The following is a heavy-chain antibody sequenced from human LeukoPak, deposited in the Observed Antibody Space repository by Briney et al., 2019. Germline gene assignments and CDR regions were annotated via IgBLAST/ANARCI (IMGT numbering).Heavy chain of an antibody. CDR3: ARGPQVLRYFDWLLPLDY. V-gene: IGHV1-2*04. CDR2: INPNSGGT. J-gene: IGHJ4*02. CDR1: GYTFTGYY. D-gene: IGHD3-9*01. Sequence: ASVKVSCKASGYTFTGYYMHRVRQAPGQGLEWMGWINPNSGGTNYAQKFQGWVTMTRDTSISTAYMELSRLRSDDTAVCYCARGPQVLRYFDWLLPLDYWGQGTLVTVSS.